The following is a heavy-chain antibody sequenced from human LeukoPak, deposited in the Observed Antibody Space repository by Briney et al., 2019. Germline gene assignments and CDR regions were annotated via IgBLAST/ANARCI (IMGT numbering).Heavy chain of an antibody. J-gene: IGHJ4*02. CDR1: GFTFSGSA. CDR2: IRSKANSYAT. Sequence: GGSLTLSCAASGFTFSGSAMHWVRQASGKGLEWVGRIRSKANSYATAYAASVKGRFTISRDDSKNTAYLQMNSLKTEDTAVYYCTRHSIAVAGTSSDYWGQGTLVTVSS. V-gene: IGHV3-73*01. D-gene: IGHD6-19*01. CDR3: TRHSIAVAGTSSDY.